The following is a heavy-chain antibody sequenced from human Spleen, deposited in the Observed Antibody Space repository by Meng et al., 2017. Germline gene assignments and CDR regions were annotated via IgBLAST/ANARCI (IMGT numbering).Heavy chain of an antibody. J-gene: IGHJ4*02. Sequence: SETLSLTCTVSGYSISSDYYWGWIRQPPGKGLEWIGSIYHSGITYYNPSLKSRVTISVDTSKNQFSLRLSSVTAADTAVYYCARVDFGDLLIWWGQGTLVTVSS. D-gene: IGHD4-17*01. CDR2: IYHSGIT. V-gene: IGHV4-38-2*02. CDR3: ARVDFGDLLIW. CDR1: GYSISSDYY.